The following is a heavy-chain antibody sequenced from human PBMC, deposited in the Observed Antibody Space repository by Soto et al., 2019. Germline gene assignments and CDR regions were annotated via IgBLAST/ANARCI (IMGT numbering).Heavy chain of an antibody. CDR3: AMYYDGSGSWHYYQY. J-gene: IGHJ4*02. CDR2: IKSEIDGGTT. D-gene: IGHD3-10*01. CDR1: DFNVRNVW. V-gene: IGHV3-15*07. Sequence: EVQLVESGGGFVKPGESLRLSCAASDFNVRNVWMNXVRXXXXXGMELVGRIKSEIDGGTTEYAAPVKGRFIISRXXXXXXXXXXXXXXXXXXXXVYYCAMYYDGSGSWHYYQYWGQGVLGTVSS.